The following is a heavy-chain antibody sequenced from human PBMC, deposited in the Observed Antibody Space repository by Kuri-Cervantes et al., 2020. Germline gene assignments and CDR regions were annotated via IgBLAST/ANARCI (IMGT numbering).Heavy chain of an antibody. J-gene: IGHJ4*02. Sequence: ASVKVSCKASGYTFTSYDINWVRQATGQGLEWMGWMNPNSGNTGYAQKFQGRVTMTRNTSISTAYMELSSLRSEDTAVYYCAGGVVVTDLRGFYYFDYWGQGTLVTVSS. CDR3: AGGVVVTDLRGFYYFDY. V-gene: IGHV1-8*01. CDR2: MNPNSGNT. CDR1: GYTFTSYD. D-gene: IGHD2-21*02.